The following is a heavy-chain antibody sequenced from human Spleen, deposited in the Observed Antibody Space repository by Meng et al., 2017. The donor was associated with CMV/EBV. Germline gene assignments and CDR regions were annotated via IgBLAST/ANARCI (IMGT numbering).Heavy chain of an antibody. D-gene: IGHD3-22*01. V-gene: IGHV3-7*01. CDR3: AREGFGSGYWFDP. CDR1: GFTFSNYW. Sequence: WVAAGFTFSNYWMRGVRQAPGEGLEWLATIRQDGREKLYVDSVRGRFTISRDNAKKSLYLEMNSLTVEDTAVYYCAREGFGSGYWFDPWGQGTLVTVSS. J-gene: IGHJ5*02. CDR2: IRQDGREK.